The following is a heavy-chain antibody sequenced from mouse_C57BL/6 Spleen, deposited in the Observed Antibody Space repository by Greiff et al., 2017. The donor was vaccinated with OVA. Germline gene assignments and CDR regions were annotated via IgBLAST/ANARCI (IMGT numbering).Heavy chain of an antibody. CDR3: VRDQGDYYGSSWYFDV. J-gene: IGHJ1*03. Sequence: DVMLVESGGGLVQPKGSLKLSCAASGFTFNTYAMHWVRQAPGKGLEWVARIRSKSSNYATYYADSVKDRFTISRDDSQSMLYLQMNNLKTEDTAMYYCVRDQGDYYGSSWYFDVWGTGTTVTVSS. V-gene: IGHV10-3*01. CDR2: IRSKSSNYAT. CDR1: GFTFNTYA. D-gene: IGHD1-1*01.